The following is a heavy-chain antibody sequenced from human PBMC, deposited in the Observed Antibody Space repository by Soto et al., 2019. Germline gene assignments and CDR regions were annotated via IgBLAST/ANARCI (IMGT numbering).Heavy chain of an antibody. CDR2: IYYSGST. Sequence: PSETLSLTCTVSGGSISSSSYYWGWIRQPPGKGLEWIGSIYYSGSTYYNPSLKSRVTISVDTSKNQFSLKLSSVTAADTAVYYCARPIQPRANYYMEVWGKGTTVTVSS. D-gene: IGHD5-18*01. J-gene: IGHJ6*03. CDR1: GGSISSSSYY. V-gene: IGHV4-39*01. CDR3: ARPIQPRANYYMEV.